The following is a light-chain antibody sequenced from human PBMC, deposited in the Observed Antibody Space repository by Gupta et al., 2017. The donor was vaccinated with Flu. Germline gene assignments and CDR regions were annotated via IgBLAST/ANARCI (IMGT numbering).Light chain of an antibody. V-gene: IGLV2-11*03. CDR2: DVS. Sequence: RAVTISCTGTSSDVGGYVYVSWYQQYPGKAPKVIIHDVSERASGVPYRFSCTRSGSTPSLTISGLQAEDQADYYCGSYPGHYVVKFRGGTNLT. CDR3: GSYPGHYVVK. CDR1: SSDVGGYVY. J-gene: IGLJ2*01.